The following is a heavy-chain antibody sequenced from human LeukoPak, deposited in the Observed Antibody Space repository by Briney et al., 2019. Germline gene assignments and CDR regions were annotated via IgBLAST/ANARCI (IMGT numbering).Heavy chain of an antibody. CDR3: ARGRYCSADICAGGDAFDI. Sequence: SETLSLTCTVSGCTINNYYWSWIRQPAGKGLEWIGRIYTRGSTNYNPSLKGRVTMSVDTSKNQFSLKLSSVTAADTAVYYCARGRYCSADICAGGDAFDIWGQGTMVSVSS. V-gene: IGHV4-4*07. CDR1: GCTINNYY. J-gene: IGHJ3*02. CDR2: IYTRGST. D-gene: IGHD2-15*01.